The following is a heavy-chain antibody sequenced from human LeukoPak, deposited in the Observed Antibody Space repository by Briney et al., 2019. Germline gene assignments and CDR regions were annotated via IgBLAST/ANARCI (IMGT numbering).Heavy chain of an antibody. J-gene: IGHJ4*02. D-gene: IGHD3-22*01. CDR1: GFTFSSYA. CDR3: AKDHGTYYYDSSGYRFDH. CDR2: ISGSGGST. Sequence: GGSLRLSCAASGFTFSSYAMSWVRQAPGKGLEWVSAISGSGGSTYYADSVKGRFTISRDNSKNTLYLQMNSLRAEDTAVYYCAKDHGTYYYDSSGYRFDHWGQGTLVTVSS. V-gene: IGHV3-23*01.